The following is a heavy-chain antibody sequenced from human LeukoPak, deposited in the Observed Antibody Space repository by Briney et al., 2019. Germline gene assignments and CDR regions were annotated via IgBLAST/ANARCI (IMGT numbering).Heavy chain of an antibody. V-gene: IGHV1-46*01. CDR1: GYTFTSYY. CDR2: INPSGGST. D-gene: IGHD1-26*01. CDR3: ARGGQWELLYYYYMDV. J-gene: IGHJ6*03. Sequence: ASVKVSCKASGYTFTSYYMHWVRQAPGQGLEWMGIINPSGGSTSYAQKFQGRVTMTRDTSTSTVYMELSSLRSEDTAVYYCARGGQWELLYYYYMDVWGKGTTVTVSS.